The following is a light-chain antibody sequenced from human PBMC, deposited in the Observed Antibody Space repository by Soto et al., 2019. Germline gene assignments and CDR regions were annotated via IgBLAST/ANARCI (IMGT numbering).Light chain of an antibody. CDR2: GAS. CDR1: QSVNTN. J-gene: IGKJ1*01. V-gene: IGKV3-15*01. CDR3: QQYNNWPRT. Sequence: EIGMTQSPATLSVSPGDRATLSCRASQSVNTNLAWYQQKPGQAPRLLIYGASTRATGIPASFSGSGSGTEFTLTISSLQSEDFAVYYCQQYNNWPRTFGQGTKV.